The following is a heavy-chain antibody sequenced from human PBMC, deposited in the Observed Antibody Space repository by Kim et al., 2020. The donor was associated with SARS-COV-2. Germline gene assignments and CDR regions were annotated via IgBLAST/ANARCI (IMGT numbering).Heavy chain of an antibody. D-gene: IGHD3-22*01. CDR1: GFIFSSYA. Sequence: GGSLRLSCAASGFIFSSYAMHWVRQAPGKGLEWVSRISCDGITIYYAYAEKRLFTISRDNTNSTLLLQINMLSDDDTAVYYCARVERGTWLYYSCHWGPG. CDR3: ARVERGTWLYYSCH. CDR2: ISCDGITI. V-gene: IGHV3-23*01. J-gene: IGHJ1*01.